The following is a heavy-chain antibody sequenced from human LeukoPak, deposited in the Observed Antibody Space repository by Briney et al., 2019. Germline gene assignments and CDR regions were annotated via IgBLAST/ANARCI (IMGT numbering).Heavy chain of an antibody. D-gene: IGHD6-19*01. CDR3: ARDLRYSSGWHYYYYMDV. CDR1: GGTFSSYA. J-gene: IGHJ6*03. CDR2: IIPIFGTA. Sequence: SVKVSCKASGGTFSSYAISWVRQASGQGLEWMGRIIPIFGTANYAQKCQGRVTITTDESTSTAYMELCSLRSEDTAVYYCARDLRYSSGWHYYYYMDVWGKGTTVTVSS. V-gene: IGHV1-69*05.